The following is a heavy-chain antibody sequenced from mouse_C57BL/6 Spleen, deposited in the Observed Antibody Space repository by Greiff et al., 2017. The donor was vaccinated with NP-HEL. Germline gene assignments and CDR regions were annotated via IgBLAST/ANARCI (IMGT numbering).Heavy chain of an antibody. J-gene: IGHJ1*03. D-gene: IGHD1-1*01. CDR2: INPNNGGT. Sequence: EVQLQQSGPELVKPGASVKISCKASGYTFTDYYMNWVKQSHGKSLEWIGDINPNNGGTSYNQKFKGKATLTVDKSSSTAYMELRSLTSEDSAVYYCARERAVVARYFDVWGTGTTVTVSS. CDR3: ARERAVVARYFDV. CDR1: GYTFTDYY. V-gene: IGHV1-26*01.